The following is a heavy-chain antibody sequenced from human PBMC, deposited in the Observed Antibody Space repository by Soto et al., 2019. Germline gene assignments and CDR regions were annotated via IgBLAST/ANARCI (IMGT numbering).Heavy chain of an antibody. CDR2: IYYSGST. Sequence: KSSETLSLTCTVSGGSISIGGYYRSCIRQHPGKGLEWIGYIYYSGSTYYNPSLKSRVTISVDTSKNQFSLKLSSVTAADTAVYYCARDFTGTNSFDYWGQGTLVTVSS. V-gene: IGHV4-31*03. CDR3: ARDFTGTNSFDY. J-gene: IGHJ4*02. CDR1: GGSISIGGYY. D-gene: IGHD1-1*01.